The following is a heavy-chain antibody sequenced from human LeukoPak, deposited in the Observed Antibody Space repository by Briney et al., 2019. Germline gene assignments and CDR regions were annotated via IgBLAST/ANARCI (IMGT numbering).Heavy chain of an antibody. CDR2: IRNQPYGGTA. V-gene: IGHV3-49*04. CDR3: ARTFERREEV. CDR1: GFSFGEYA. Sequence: GRSLRLSCRTSGFSFGEYAMTWVRQAPGKGLEWVAFIRNQPYGGTADYDASAKGRFIISRDDSKSIAYLQMNSLKTEDTGVYYCARTFERREEVWGQGTTVTVSS. J-gene: IGHJ6*02. D-gene: IGHD3-9*01.